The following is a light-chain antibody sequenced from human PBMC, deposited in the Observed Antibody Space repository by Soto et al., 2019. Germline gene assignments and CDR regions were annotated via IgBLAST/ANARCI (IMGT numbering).Light chain of an antibody. CDR2: DAS. V-gene: IGKV3-11*01. CDR3: QQRNTWPPIT. Sequence: EIVLTQSPVTLSLSPGERATLSCRASQSGRTYLAWYQVKPGQAPRLLIYDASRRASAVPARFSGSGSGTDFTLTISSLEPEDFALYYCQQRNTWPPITFGQGTRLEIK. J-gene: IGKJ5*01. CDR1: QSGRTY.